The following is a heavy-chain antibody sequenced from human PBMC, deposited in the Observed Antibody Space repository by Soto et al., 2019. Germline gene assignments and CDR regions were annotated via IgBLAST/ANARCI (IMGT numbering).Heavy chain of an antibody. V-gene: IGHV3-72*01. Sequence: EVQLMESGGGLVQPGGSLRLSCAASGFIFSDYYMDWVRQVPGKGLEWVGRTRNKVNSFSAEYAASVKGRFSIYRDASKDSMYLQMNSLKSDDTAVSYCARDTGGSYDYWGQGALVTVSS. D-gene: IGHD3-16*01. CDR1: GFIFSDYY. J-gene: IGHJ4*02. CDR3: ARDTGGSYDY. CDR2: TRNKVNSFSA.